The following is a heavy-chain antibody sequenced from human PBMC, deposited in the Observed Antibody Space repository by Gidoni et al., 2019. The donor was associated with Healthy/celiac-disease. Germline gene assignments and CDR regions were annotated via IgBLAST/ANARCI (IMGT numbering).Heavy chain of an antibody. CDR3: ARTSGYSSSWYGDYYYGMDV. J-gene: IGHJ6*02. CDR1: GFTFSSYA. Sequence: QVQLVESGGGVVQPGRSLRLSCAASGFTFSSYAMHGVRQAPGKGLEWVAVISYDGSNKYYADSVKGRFTISRDNSKNTLYLQMNSLRAEDTAVYYCARTSGYSSSWYGDYYYGMDVWGQGTTVTVSS. D-gene: IGHD6-13*01. V-gene: IGHV3-30-3*01. CDR2: ISYDGSNK.